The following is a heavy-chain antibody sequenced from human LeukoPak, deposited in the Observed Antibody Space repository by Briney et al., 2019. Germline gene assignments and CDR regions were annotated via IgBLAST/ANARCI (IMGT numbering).Heavy chain of an antibody. CDR2: ISYDGSNK. V-gene: IGHV3-30*03. J-gene: IGHJ4*02. CDR3: ARRYFDY. Sequence: GGSLRLSCAASGFTFSSYGMHCVRQAPGKGLEWVAVISYDGSNKYYADSVKGRFTISRDNSKNTLYLQMNSLRAEDTAVYYCARRYFDYWGQGTLVTVSS. CDR1: GFTFSSYG.